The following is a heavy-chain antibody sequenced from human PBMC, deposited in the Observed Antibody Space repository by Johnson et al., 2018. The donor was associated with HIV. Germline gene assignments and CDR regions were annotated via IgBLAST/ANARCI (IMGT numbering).Heavy chain of an antibody. CDR3: AKEGSGSDYDVVAFDI. CDR1: GFTFSSYD. V-gene: IGHV3-23*04. J-gene: IGHJ3*02. CDR2: ISGSGGST. D-gene: IGHD1-26*01. Sequence: VQLVESGGGLVKPGGSLRLSCAASGFTFSSYDMHWVRQAPGKGLEWVSAISGSGGSTYYADSVKGRFTISRDNSKNTLYLQMNLLRAEDTAVYYCAKEGSGSDYDVVAFDIWGRGTMVTVSS.